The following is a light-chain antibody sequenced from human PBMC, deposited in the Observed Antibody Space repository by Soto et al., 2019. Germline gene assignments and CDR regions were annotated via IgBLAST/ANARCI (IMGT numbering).Light chain of an antibody. Sequence: QSALTQPASVSGSPGQSITISRTATSSDIGGYNFVSWYQQHPGKAPKLMIFEVSKRPSGVSHRFSGSKSGNTASLTISGLQAEDEADYYCSSYTSSTTNVFGTGTQLTVL. CDR3: SSYTSSTTNV. J-gene: IGLJ1*01. V-gene: IGLV2-14*01. CDR2: EVS. CDR1: SSDIGGYNF.